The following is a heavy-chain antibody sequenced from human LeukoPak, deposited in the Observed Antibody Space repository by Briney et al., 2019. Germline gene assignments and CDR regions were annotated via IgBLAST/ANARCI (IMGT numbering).Heavy chain of an antibody. CDR1: GGSISSSSYY. J-gene: IGHJ5*02. Sequence: PSETLSLTCTVSGGSISSSSYYWGWIRQPPGKGLEWIGSIYYSGSTYYNPSLKSRVTISVDTSKNQFSLKLSSVTAEDTAVYYCARDLGIAAAGWEEWFDPWGQGTLVTVSS. CDR3: ARDLGIAAAGWEEWFDP. D-gene: IGHD6-13*01. V-gene: IGHV4-39*07. CDR2: IYYSGST.